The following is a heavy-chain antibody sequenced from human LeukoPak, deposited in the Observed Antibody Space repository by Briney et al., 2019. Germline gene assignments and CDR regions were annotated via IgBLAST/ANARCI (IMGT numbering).Heavy chain of an antibody. J-gene: IGHJ4*02. V-gene: IGHV3-66*01. D-gene: IGHD3-22*01. CDR1: GFTVSNSY. CDR2: IYSGGST. CDR3: AKDLDYYDSSGYYQALDY. Sequence: PGGSLRLSCAASGFTVSNSYVNWVRQAPGKGLEWVSVIYSGGSTYYADSVKGRFTISRDNSKNTLYLQMNSLRAEDTAVYYCAKDLDYYDSSGYYQALDYWGQGTLVTVSS.